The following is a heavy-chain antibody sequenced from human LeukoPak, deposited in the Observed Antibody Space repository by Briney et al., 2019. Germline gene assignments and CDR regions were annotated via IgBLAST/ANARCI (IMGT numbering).Heavy chain of an antibody. Sequence: SETLSLTCAVYGGSFSGYYWSWIRQPPGKGLEWIGEINHSGSTNYNPSLKGRVTISVDTSKNQFSLKLSSVTAADTAVYYCARGGPGYYASGTLGYFDYWGQGTLVTVSS. CDR3: ARGGPGYYASGTLGYFDY. V-gene: IGHV4-34*01. CDR2: INHSGST. J-gene: IGHJ4*02. D-gene: IGHD3-10*01. CDR1: GGSFSGYY.